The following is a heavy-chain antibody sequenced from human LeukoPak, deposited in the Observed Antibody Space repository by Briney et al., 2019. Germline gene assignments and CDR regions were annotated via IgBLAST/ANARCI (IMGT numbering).Heavy chain of an antibody. V-gene: IGHV4-34*01. Sequence: PSETLSLTCAVYGGSFSGYYCSWIRQPPGKGLEWIGSIYYSGSTYYNPSLKSRVTISVDTSKNQFSLKLSSVTAADTAVYYCARGSSSGWYGGWFDPWGQGTLVTVSS. J-gene: IGHJ5*02. CDR1: GGSFSGYY. D-gene: IGHD6-19*01. CDR3: ARGSSSGWYGGWFDP. CDR2: IYYSGST.